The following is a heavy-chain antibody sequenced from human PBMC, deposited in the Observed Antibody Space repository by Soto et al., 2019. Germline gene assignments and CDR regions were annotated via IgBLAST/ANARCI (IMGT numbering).Heavy chain of an antibody. CDR1: GVSITRSFW. D-gene: IGHD3-16*01. J-gene: IGHJ5*02. Sequence: QVQLQESGPGLVKPSETLSLTCGVSGVSITRSFWWHWVRQSPGKGLEWLGEIYHTGRTNYNPSRSRRVTISVDCSRSKFSLSLTSVTAADTAFYFCATKGGDNGLDRWRQGTRVTVSS. CDR3: ATKGGDNGLDR. V-gene: IGHV4-4*02. CDR2: IYHTGRT.